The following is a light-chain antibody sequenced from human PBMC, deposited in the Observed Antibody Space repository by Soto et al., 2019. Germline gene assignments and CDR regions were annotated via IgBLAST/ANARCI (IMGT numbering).Light chain of an antibody. V-gene: IGLV1-40*01. CDR3: QSYDSSLSVYV. J-gene: IGLJ1*01. CDR2: GNS. CDR1: SSTIGAGYD. Sequence: QSVLTQPPSVSGAPGQRVTLSCTGSSSTIGAGYDVHWYQQLPGTAPKLLIYGNSNRPSGVPDRFSGSKSGTSASLAITGLQAEDEADYYCQSYDSSLSVYVFGTGTKVTVL.